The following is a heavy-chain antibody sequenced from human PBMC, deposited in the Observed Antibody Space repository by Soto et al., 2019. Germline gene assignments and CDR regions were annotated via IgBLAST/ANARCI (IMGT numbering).Heavy chain of an antibody. V-gene: IGHV3-7*03. CDR2: IKPDESEK. CDR1: GFTFSDSW. D-gene: IGHD6-13*01. J-gene: IGHJ6*02. Sequence: EVHLVESGGGLVQPGGSLRLSCTASGFTFSDSWMTWVRQAPGKGLEWVARIKPDESEKKYADSVKGRFTISRDNSKNTLYLQMNSLRVEDTAVYYCAKDPPSERMQPDYGMDVWGQGTTVTVSS. CDR3: AKDPPSERMQPDYGMDV.